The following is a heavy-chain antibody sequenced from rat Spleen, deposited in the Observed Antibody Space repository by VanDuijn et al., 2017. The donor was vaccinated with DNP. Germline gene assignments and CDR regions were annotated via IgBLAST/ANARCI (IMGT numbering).Heavy chain of an antibody. CDR2: INKDSSTM. CDR1: GFTFSSFP. CDR3: ARLGWHGWFAY. Sequence: EVQLVESGGGLVQPGRSMKLSCAASGFTFSSFPMAWVRQAPGKGLEWIGEINKDSSTMNYTPSLKYKFTISRDNAQNTLYLQMSKLGSEDTAIYYCARLGWHGWFAYWGQGTLVTVSS. D-gene: IGHD1-11*01. V-gene: IGHV4-2*01. J-gene: IGHJ3*01.